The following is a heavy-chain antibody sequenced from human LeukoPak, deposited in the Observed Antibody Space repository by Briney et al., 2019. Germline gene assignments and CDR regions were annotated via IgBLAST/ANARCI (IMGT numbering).Heavy chain of an antibody. CDR1: GFTFSNAW. V-gene: IGHV3-15*07. Sequence: PGRSLRLSCAASGFTFSNAWMNWVRQAPGKGLEWVGRIKSKTDGGTTDYAAPVKGRFTISRDDSKNTLYLRMNSLKTEDTAVYYCTTGVKELPIGLWGQGTLVTVSS. D-gene: IGHD1-26*01. J-gene: IGHJ4*02. CDR3: TTGVKELPIGL. CDR2: IKSKTDGGTT.